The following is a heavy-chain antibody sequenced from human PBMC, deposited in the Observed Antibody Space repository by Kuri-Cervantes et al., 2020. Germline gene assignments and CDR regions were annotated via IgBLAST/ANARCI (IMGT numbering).Heavy chain of an antibody. Sequence: LSLTCAASGFTFSSYSMNWVRQAPGKGLEWVSSISSSSSYIYYADSVKGRFTIPRDNSKNTLYLQMNSLRAEDTAVYYCASGWNTYYFDYWGQGTLVTVSS. CDR3: ASGWNTYYFDY. J-gene: IGHJ4*02. V-gene: IGHV3-21*01. CDR2: ISSSSSYI. D-gene: IGHD1/OR15-1a*01. CDR1: GFTFSSYS.